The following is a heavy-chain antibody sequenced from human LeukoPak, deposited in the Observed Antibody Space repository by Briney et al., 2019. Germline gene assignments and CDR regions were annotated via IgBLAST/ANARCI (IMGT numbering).Heavy chain of an antibody. CDR2: ISYDGSNK. Sequence: PGGSLRLSCAASGFTFSSYGMHWVRQAPGKGLEWVAVISYDGSNKYYADSVKGRFTISRDNSKNTLYLQMNSLRAEDTAVYYCARDSWGSRFDYWGQGTLVTVSS. D-gene: IGHD3-16*01. CDR1: GFTFSSYG. J-gene: IGHJ4*02. V-gene: IGHV3-30*03. CDR3: ARDSWGSRFDY.